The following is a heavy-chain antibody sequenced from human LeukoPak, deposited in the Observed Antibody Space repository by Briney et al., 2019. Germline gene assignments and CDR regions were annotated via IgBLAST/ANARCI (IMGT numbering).Heavy chain of an antibody. CDR2: ISSSSSYI. D-gene: IGHD3-22*01. CDR3: ARGSGYYDSSGEFDY. V-gene: IGHV3-21*01. CDR1: GFTFSSYS. J-gene: IGHJ4*02. Sequence: PGGSLRLSCAASGFTFSSYSMNWVRQAPGKGLEWVSSISSSSSYIYYADSVKGRFTISRDNAKNSLYLQMNSLRAEDTAAYYCARGSGYYDSSGEFDYWGQGTLVTVSS.